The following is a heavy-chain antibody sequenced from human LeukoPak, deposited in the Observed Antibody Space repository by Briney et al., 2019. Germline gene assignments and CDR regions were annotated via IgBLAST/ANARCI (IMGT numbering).Heavy chain of an antibody. Sequence: PSETLSLTCAVYGGSFSGYYWSWIRQPPGKGLEWIGEINHSRRTHYNPSLKSRVTISVDTSKNQFSLRLSSVTAAETAVYYCARAFRGIFGVLDAFDIWGQGTMVTVSS. J-gene: IGHJ3*02. CDR1: GGSFSGYY. CDR3: ARAFRGIFGVLDAFDI. D-gene: IGHD3-3*01. V-gene: IGHV4-34*01. CDR2: INHSRRT.